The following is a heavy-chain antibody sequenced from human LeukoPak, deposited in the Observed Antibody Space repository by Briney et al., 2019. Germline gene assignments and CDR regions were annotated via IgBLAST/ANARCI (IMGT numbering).Heavy chain of an antibody. CDR3: ANMFTGNFDY. V-gene: IGHV4-34*01. CDR1: GGSFSGYY. Sequence: PSGTLSLTCAVYGGSFSGYYWSWIRQPPGKGLEWIGEINHSGSTNYNPSLKSRVTISVDTSKNQFSLKLSSVTAADTAVYYCANMFTGNFDYWGQGTLVTVSS. J-gene: IGHJ4*02. D-gene: IGHD3-10*02. CDR2: INHSGST.